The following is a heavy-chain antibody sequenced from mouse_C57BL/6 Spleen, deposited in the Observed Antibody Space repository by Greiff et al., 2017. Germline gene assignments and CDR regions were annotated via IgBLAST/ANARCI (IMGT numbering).Heavy chain of an antibody. J-gene: IGHJ3*01. CDR3: ARVEGYYGNPRWFAY. Sequence: VQLQQPGAELVKPGASVKMSCKASGYTFTSYWITWVKQRPGQGLEWIGDIYPGSGSTNYNEKFKSKATLTVDTSSSTAYMQLSSLTSEDSAVYYCARVEGYYGNPRWFAYWGQGTLVTVSA. D-gene: IGHD2-1*01. CDR1: GYTFTSYW. V-gene: IGHV1-55*01. CDR2: IYPGSGST.